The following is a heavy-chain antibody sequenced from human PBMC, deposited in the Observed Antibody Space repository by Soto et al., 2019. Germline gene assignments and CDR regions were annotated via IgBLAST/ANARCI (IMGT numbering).Heavy chain of an antibody. D-gene: IGHD3-22*01. CDR3: ARGDCDYYDGNGYLGRH. CDR2: IKSDGSGT. Sequence: EVQLVESGGGLVQPGGSLRLSCAASGFTFSSYWMHWVRQAPGKGLVWVSRIKSDGSGTSYADHVKGRLTISRDNAKITLYLQMNSLRAEDTAVYYCARGDCDYYDGNGYLGRHWGQGTLVTVSP. CDR1: GFTFSSYW. J-gene: IGHJ4*02. V-gene: IGHV3-74*01.